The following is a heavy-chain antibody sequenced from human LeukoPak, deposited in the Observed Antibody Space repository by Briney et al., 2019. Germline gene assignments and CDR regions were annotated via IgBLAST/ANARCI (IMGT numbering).Heavy chain of an antibody. CDR1: GGSISSSNYY. V-gene: IGHV4-39*01. J-gene: IGHJ4*02. CDR2: IYYSGST. D-gene: IGHD5-24*01. Sequence: PSETLSLTCTVSGGSISSSNYYWGWVRQPPGKGLEWVGTIYYSGSTSYNPSLKSRVTISIDTSKNQFSLKLSSVTAADTAVYYCARSPERWLQLLIDYWGQGTLVTVSS. CDR3: ARSPERWLQLLIDY.